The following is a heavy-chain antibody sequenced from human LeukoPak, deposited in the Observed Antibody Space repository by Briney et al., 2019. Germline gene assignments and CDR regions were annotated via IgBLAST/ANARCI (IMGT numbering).Heavy chain of an antibody. CDR3: ARDLFRGYYYYTVWTS. D-gene: IGHD5-12*01. CDR2: IYSGGST. CDR1: GFTVSSNY. V-gene: IGHV3-53*01. J-gene: IGHJ6*02. Sequence: PGGSLRLSCAASGFTVSSNYMSSVRQAPGKGLEWVSVIYSGGSTYYADSVKGRFTISRDNPKNTLYLQMNSRRAEDTAVYYCARDLFRGYYYYTVWTSGAKGPRSPSP.